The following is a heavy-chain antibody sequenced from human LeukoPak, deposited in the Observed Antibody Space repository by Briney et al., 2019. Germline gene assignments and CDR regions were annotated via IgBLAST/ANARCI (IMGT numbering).Heavy chain of an antibody. CDR1: GCTFRRHW. V-gene: IGHV3-7*01. J-gene: IGHJ3*02. Sequence: GGSLTLSCPASGCTFRRHWMSWVGQAPAKGLEGVANIKQDGSEKYYVDSVKGRFTISYVDSVKGRFTSSRDNAKNSLYLQMNSLRAEDTAVYYCARDREQMTTVPLDAFDIWGQGTMVTVSS. CDR2: IKQDGSEK. CDR3: ARDREQMTTVPLDAFDI. D-gene: IGHD4-17*01.